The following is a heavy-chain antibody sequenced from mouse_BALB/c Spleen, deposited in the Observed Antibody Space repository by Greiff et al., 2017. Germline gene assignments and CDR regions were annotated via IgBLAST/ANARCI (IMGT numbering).Heavy chain of an antibody. CDR3: ARNYGNYFDY. J-gene: IGHJ2*01. Sequence: GAELVEPGAPVKKFFKGFWYPLPTSSIKWMKQNHGKSLEWIGNFHPYNDDTKYNEKFKGKAKLTVEKSSSTVYLELSRLTSDDSAVYYCARNYGNYFDYWGQGTTLTVSS. CDR2: FHPYNDDT. V-gene: IGHV1-47*01. D-gene: IGHD2-1*01. CDR1: WYPLPTSS.